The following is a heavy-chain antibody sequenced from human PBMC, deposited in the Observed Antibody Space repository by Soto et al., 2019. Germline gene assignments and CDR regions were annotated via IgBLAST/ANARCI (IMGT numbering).Heavy chain of an antibody. CDR1: GYTFTGYY. D-gene: IGHD6-13*01. Sequence: ASVKVSCKASGYTFTGYYMHWVRQAPGQGLEWMGWINPNSGGTNYAQKFQGWVTMTRDTSISTAYMELSRLRSDDTAVYYCARRVLGHSSWYNWFDPWGQGTLVTVSS. CDR3: ARRVLGHSSWYNWFDP. J-gene: IGHJ5*02. CDR2: INPNSGGT. V-gene: IGHV1-2*04.